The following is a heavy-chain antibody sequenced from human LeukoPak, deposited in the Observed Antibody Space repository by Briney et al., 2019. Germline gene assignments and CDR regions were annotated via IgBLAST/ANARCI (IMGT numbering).Heavy chain of an antibody. CDR2: IIPIFGTA. Sequence: ASVKVSCKDSGCTFSSYAISWVRQAPGQGLEWMGGIIPIFGTANYAQKFQGRVTITADESTSTAYMELSSLRSEDTAVYYCAGAQQLWSQTFDYWGQGTLVTVSS. CDR3: AGAQQLWSQTFDY. CDR1: GCTFSSYA. D-gene: IGHD5-18*01. V-gene: IGHV1-69*01. J-gene: IGHJ4*02.